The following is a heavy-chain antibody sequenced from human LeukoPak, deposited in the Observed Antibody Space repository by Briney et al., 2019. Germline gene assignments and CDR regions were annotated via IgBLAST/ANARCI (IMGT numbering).Heavy chain of an antibody. J-gene: IGHJ5*02. CDR3: ARDGAAAGNWFDP. Sequence: SETLSLTCTVSGGSISSYYWSWIRQPPGKGLEWIGYIYYSGSTNYNPSLKSRVTISVDTSKNQFSLKLSSVTAADTAVYYCARDGAAAGNWFDPWGQGTLVTVS. CDR1: GGSISSYY. V-gene: IGHV4-59*01. CDR2: IYYSGST. D-gene: IGHD6-13*01.